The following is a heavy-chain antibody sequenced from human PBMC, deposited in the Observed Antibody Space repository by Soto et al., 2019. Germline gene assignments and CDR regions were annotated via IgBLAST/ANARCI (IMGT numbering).Heavy chain of an antibody. Sequence: SETLSLTXTVSGGSISSSSYYWGWIRQPPGKGLEWIGSIYYSGSTYYNPSLKSRVTISVDTSKNQFSLKLSSVTAADTAVYYCARRSTMMSAFDIWGQGTMVTVSS. J-gene: IGHJ3*02. CDR2: IYYSGST. CDR1: GGSISSSSYY. CDR3: ARRSTMMSAFDI. D-gene: IGHD3-22*01. V-gene: IGHV4-39*01.